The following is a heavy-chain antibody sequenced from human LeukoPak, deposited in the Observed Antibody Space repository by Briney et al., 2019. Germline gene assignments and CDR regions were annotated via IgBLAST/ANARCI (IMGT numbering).Heavy chain of an antibody. D-gene: IGHD4-17*01. Sequence: SETLSLTCAVYGGSFSGYYWSWIRQPPGKGRGWIGEINHSGSTNYNPSLKSRVTISVDTSKNQFSLKLSSVTAADTAVYYCARGGLNGDYVMDYWGQGTLVTVSS. V-gene: IGHV4-34*01. CDR3: ARGGLNGDYVMDY. CDR2: INHSGST. CDR1: GGSFSGYY. J-gene: IGHJ4*02.